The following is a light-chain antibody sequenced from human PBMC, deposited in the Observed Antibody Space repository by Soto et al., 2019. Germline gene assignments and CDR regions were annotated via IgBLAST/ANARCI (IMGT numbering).Light chain of an antibody. CDR1: QSVGTT. Sequence: VLTQSPATLSVSPGERVTLSCRASQSVGTTLACYQQKPGQAPRLLIYHAHTRATGIPARFSGTGSGTQFTRTISTLHSEDFALYFCQQYNKWPLYTLGQGNKLAIK. CDR2: HAH. V-gene: IGKV3-15*01. J-gene: IGKJ2*01. CDR3: QQYNKWPLYT.